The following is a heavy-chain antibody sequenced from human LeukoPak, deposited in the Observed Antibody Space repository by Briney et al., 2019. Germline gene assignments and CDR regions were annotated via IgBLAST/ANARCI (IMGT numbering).Heavy chain of an antibody. CDR1: GGSISSYY. CDR2: IYTSGST. J-gene: IGHJ3*02. CDR3: ARKRLLFGELIQTTGYSFDN. Sequence: SETLSLTCTVSGGSISSYYWSWIRQPAGKGLEWIGRIYTSGSTNYNPSLKSRVTMSVDTSKNQFSLKLSSVTAADTAVYYCARKRLLFGELIQTTGYSFDNLGQGTMVTVSS. D-gene: IGHD3-10*02. V-gene: IGHV4-4*07.